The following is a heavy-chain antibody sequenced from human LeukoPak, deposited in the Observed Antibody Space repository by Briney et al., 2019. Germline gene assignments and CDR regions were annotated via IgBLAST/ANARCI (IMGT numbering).Heavy chain of an antibody. CDR2: IYSGGSP. CDR1: GFAVSNNY. D-gene: IGHD4-11*01. V-gene: IGHV3-53*01. CDR3: ATTVDSSPARYYFDF. Sequence: GGSPRLSCAASGFAVSNNYMSWVRQAPGKGLEWLSVIYSGGSPYYADSVKGRFTISRDNSRNTVYLQMNNLRAEDTTFYYCATTVDSSPARYYFDFWGQGTLVTVSS. J-gene: IGHJ4*02.